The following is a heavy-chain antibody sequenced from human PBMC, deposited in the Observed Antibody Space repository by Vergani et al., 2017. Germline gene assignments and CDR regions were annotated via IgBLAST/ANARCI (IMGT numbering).Heavy chain of an antibody. J-gene: IGHJ4*02. CDR1: GDSLTSDFFY. D-gene: IGHD2-2*01. Sequence: QVQLQESGPGPVKPSQTLSLTCSVSGDSLTSDFFYWTWIRQPAGTRLEWIGRVHSSGSTHYNPSLKSRVTISVDTSKNQFSLKLSSVTAADTAVYYCARRCSSTSCYDYWGQGTLVTVSS. CDR3: ARRCSSTSCYDY. V-gene: IGHV4-61*02. CDR2: VHSSGST.